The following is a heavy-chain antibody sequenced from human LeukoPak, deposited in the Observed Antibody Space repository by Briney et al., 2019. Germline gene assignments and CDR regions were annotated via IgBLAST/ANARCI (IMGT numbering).Heavy chain of an antibody. Sequence: SETLSLTCIVSDGSISYNYWSWIRQSAGEGLELIGRIYYTGSTNYNPSLRGRVTMSVDTSKNQFSLMLSSVTAADTAVYYCARGLSGDSYGFEYWGQGTLVTVSS. CDR2: IYYTGST. J-gene: IGHJ4*02. V-gene: IGHV4-4*07. CDR1: DGSISYNY. CDR3: ARGLSGDSYGFEY. D-gene: IGHD5-18*01.